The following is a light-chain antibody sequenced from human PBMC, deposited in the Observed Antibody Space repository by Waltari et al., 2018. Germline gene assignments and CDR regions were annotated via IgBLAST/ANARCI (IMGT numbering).Light chain of an antibody. CDR1: SSDVGDYKY. J-gene: IGLJ2*01. CDR3: ASFISSTSGV. V-gene: IGLV2-14*03. CDR2: DAI. Sequence: QSALTQPDSVSGSPGQTITISCTGTSSDVGDYKYVSWYQQYPAEAPKVIIYDAINRPSGVSNRFSGSKSGNSASLTISGLQAEDEAHYFCASFISSTSGVFGGGTRLTVL.